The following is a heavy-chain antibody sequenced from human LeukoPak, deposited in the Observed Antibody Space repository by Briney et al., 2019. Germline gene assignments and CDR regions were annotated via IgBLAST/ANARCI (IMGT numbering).Heavy chain of an antibody. CDR3: AKVGYCSGGSCYYPPSDFDY. CDR2: ISGSGGST. CDR1: GFTFSSYA. J-gene: IGHJ4*02. Sequence: GGSLRLSCAASGFTFSSYAMGWVRQAPGKGLEWVSAISGSGGSTYCADSVKGRFTISRDNSKNTLYLQMNSLRAEDTAVYYCAKVGYCSGGSCYYPPSDFDYWGQGTLVTVSS. V-gene: IGHV3-23*01. D-gene: IGHD2-15*01.